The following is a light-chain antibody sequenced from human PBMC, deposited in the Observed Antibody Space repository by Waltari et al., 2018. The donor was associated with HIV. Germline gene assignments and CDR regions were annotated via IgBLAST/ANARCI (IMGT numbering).Light chain of an antibody. CDR2: YNA. Sequence: SYVLTQPPSVSVAPGQTARITCGGNNIAATKSVHWYQQRPRQPPVLGIYYNAERPSGIPERFLGSNSGSTATLTITRVEVGDEADYFCQIWNNSSDHWVFGAGTTLTVL. V-gene: IGLV3-21*01. J-gene: IGLJ3*02. CDR1: NIAATKS. CDR3: QIWNNSSDHWV.